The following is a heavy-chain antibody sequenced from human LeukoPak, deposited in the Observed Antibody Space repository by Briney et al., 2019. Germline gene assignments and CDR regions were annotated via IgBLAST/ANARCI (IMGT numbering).Heavy chain of an antibody. J-gene: IGHJ4*02. CDR3: ARGGSYSLAIGQ. CDR1: GFTVSSNY. D-gene: IGHD1-26*01. CDR2: IYSGGST. V-gene: IGHV3-53*01. Sequence: GGSLRLSCAASGFTVSSNYMSWVRQAPGKGLEWVSLIYSGGSTYYADSVKGRFTISRDNSKNTLYLQMNSLRADDAAVYYCARGGSYSLAIGQWGQGTLVTVSS.